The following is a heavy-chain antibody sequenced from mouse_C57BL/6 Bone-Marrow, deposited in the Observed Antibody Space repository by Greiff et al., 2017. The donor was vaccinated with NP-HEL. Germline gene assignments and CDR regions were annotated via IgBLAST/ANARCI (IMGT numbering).Heavy chain of an antibody. CDR2: INSDGGST. J-gene: IGHJ1*03. CDR1: EYEFPSHD. D-gene: IGHD1-1*01. Sequence: EVKLMESGGGLVQPGESLKLSCESNEYEFPSHDMSWVRKTPEKRLELVAAINSDGGSTYYPDTMERRFIISRDNTKKTLYLQMSSLRSEDTALYYCARQYYYGSDWYFDVWGTGTTVTVSS. V-gene: IGHV5-2*01. CDR3: ARQYYYGSDWYFDV.